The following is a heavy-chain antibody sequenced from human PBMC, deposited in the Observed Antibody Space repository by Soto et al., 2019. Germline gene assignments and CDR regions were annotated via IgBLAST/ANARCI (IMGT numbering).Heavy chain of an antibody. J-gene: IGHJ6*02. CDR3: APVPAASSYYDTDV. CDR1: GFAFSTYA. D-gene: IGHD2-2*01. Sequence: EVQLLESGGGLVQPGGSLRLSCAASGFAFSTYAMNWVRQAPGKGLEWVSGIVDSGGRTFYADSVKGRFTISRDNSKNTLYLEMNSLRAEDTGIYYCAPVPAASSYYDTDVWGQGTTVTVSS. V-gene: IGHV3-23*01. CDR2: IVDSGGRT.